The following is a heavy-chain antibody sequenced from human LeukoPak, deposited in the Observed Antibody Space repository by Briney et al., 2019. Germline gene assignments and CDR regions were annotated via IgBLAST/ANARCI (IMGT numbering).Heavy chain of an antibody. Sequence: ASVKVSFKSSGYTFTSYDINWVRQATGQGLEWMGWMNPNSGNTGYAQKFQGRVTMTRNTSISTAYMELSSLRSEDTAVYYYARGRASRHDYWGQGTLVTVSS. CDR3: ARGRASRHDY. V-gene: IGHV1-8*01. CDR2: MNPNSGNT. CDR1: GYTFTSYD. D-gene: IGHD2-21*01. J-gene: IGHJ4*02.